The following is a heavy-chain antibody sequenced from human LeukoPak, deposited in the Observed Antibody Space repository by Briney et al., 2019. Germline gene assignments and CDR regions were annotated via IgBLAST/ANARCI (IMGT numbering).Heavy chain of an antibody. Sequence: GSLRLSCEPSGFPFSSYWMLWVRQAPGGGLVWVSRISGDGTIKTYADFVRGRFTISRDNTKNILYLQMNSLKVEDTAIYFCSRSQFDYWGQGVLVTVSS. J-gene: IGHJ4*02. CDR1: GFPFSSYW. V-gene: IGHV3-74*03. CDR3: SRSQFDY. CDR2: ISGDGTIK.